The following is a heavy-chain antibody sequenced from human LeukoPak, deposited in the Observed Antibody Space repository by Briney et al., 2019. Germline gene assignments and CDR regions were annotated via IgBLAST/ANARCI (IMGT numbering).Heavy chain of an antibody. Sequence: GGSLRLSCAAFGFTFSSYAMSGVRQAPGKGLEWVSAISGSGGSTYYADSVKGRFTIPRDNSKNTLYLQMNSLRAEDTAVYYCAKDSVYCSSTSCYVYWGQGTLVTVSS. V-gene: IGHV3-23*01. CDR1: GFTFSSYA. CDR3: AKDSVYCSSTSCYVY. CDR2: ISGSGGST. J-gene: IGHJ4*02. D-gene: IGHD2-2*01.